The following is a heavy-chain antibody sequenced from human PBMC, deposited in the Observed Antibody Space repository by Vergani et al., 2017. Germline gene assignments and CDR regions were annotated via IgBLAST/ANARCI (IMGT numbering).Heavy chain of an antibody. V-gene: IGHV3-7*01. CDR2: IKQDGSEK. D-gene: IGHD3-10*01. CDR1: GFTFSSYG. J-gene: IGHJ6*02. Sequence: VQLVESGGGVVQPGRSLRLSCAASGFTFSSYGMHWVRQAPGKGLEWVANIKQDGSEKYYVDSVKGRFTISRDNAKNSLYLQMNSLRAEDTAVYYCARDYYGSGSYYLVGYYYYYGMDVWGQGP. CDR3: ARDYYGSGSYYLVGYYYYYGMDV.